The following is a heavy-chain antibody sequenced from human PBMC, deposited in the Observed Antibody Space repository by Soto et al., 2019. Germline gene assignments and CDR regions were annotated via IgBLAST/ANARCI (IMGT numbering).Heavy chain of an antibody. D-gene: IGHD2-15*01. CDR1: GGSISSYY. J-gene: IGHJ6*03. CDR2: IYYSGST. CDR3: ARAVAEAGYYYYYYMDV. Sequence: SETLSLTCTVAGGSISSYYGSWIRQPPGKGLEWIGYIYYSGSTYYNPSLESRVTISVDTSKNQFSLKLSSVTAADTAVYYCARAVAEAGYYYYYYMDVWGKGTTVTVSS. V-gene: IGHV4-59*01.